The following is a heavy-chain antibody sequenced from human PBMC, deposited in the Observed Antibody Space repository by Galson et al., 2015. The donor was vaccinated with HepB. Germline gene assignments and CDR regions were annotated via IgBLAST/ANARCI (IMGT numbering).Heavy chain of an antibody. CDR3: VKEGAWFGGDWFDP. CDR1: GFIFRHHA. CDR2: INGRGSTR. V-gene: IGHV3-23*01. J-gene: IGHJ5*02. Sequence: SLRLSCAGSGFIFRHHAMAWIRQAPGKGLEWVSGINGRGSTRSYSDAVKGRFSISSDNSKDPVFLQMDNLRPEDTAVYYCVKEGAWFGGDWFDPWGQGALVTVS. D-gene: IGHD3-16*01.